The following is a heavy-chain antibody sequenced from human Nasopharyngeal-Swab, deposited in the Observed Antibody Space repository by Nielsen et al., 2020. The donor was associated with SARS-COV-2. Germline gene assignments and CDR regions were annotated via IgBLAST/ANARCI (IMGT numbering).Heavy chain of an antibody. J-gene: IGHJ4*02. CDR2: ISHNGNA. Sequence: SETLSLTCAASGGSISSSYWWSCVRQPPGKGLGWVWIISHNGNANYHPSLKSRVTISPDEPRNQFSLNLNSVTAADTAVYYCARSRRGAFDYWGQGTLVTVSS. CDR1: GGSISSSYW. D-gene: IGHD2-2*01. CDR3: ARSRRGAFDY. V-gene: IGHV4-4*02.